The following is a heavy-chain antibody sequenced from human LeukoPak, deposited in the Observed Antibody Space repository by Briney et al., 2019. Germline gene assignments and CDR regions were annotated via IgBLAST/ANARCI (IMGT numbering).Heavy chain of an antibody. D-gene: IGHD5-18*01. CDR1: GFTFNSYG. CDR2: ISYDGSKR. CDR3: AREFGDTAMGLDY. Sequence: GGSLRLSCVTSGFTFNSYGFYWVRQAPGKGLEWVAVISYDGSKRYYANSVKGRFTISRDNSKNTLYLQMNSLRAADTAVYYCAREFGDTAMGLDYWGQGTLVTVSS. V-gene: IGHV3-30*03. J-gene: IGHJ4*02.